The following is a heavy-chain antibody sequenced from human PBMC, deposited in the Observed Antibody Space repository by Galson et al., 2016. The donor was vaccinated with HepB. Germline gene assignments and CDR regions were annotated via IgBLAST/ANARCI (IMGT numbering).Heavy chain of an antibody. J-gene: IGHJ4*02. V-gene: IGHV1-46*01. Sequence: SVKVSCKASGNTFINSYIHWVRQAPGQGLEWMGIIKHNSGTTAYAPNFQRRVTMTRDRSTSTVYMDLSSLRSEDTAVYYCARSITSLNYYFDYWGQGSLVTVSS. D-gene: IGHD2/OR15-2a*01. CDR3: ARSITSLNYYFDY. CDR1: GNTFINSY. CDR2: IKHNSGTT.